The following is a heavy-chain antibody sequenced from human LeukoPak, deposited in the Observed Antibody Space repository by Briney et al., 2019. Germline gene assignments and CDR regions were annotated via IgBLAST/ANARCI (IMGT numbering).Heavy chain of an antibody. CDR1: GFTFSSYS. V-gene: IGHV3-48*04. D-gene: IGHD6-19*01. J-gene: IGHJ4*02. CDR2: ISSSSSTI. CDR3: ARESAAVAPDY. Sequence: GGSLRLSCAASGFTFSSYSMTWVRQAPGKGLEWVSYISSSSSTIYYADSVKGRFTISRDNAKNSLYLQMNSLRAEDTAVYYCARESAAVAPDYWGQGTLVTVSS.